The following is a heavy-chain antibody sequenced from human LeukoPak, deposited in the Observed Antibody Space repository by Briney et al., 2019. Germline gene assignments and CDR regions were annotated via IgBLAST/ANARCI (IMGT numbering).Heavy chain of an antibody. V-gene: IGHV3-7*04. D-gene: IGHD2-21*01. Sequence: PGGSLRLSCAASGFTFSNYWMSWVRQAPGKGLEWVANINQDGSEKSHVDSVEGRFTISRDNAKKSLYLHVNSLRAEDTAVYYCARDIYGGHDYWGQGTLLTVSS. CDR3: ARDIYGGHDY. CDR1: GFTFSNYW. J-gene: IGHJ4*02. CDR2: INQDGSEK.